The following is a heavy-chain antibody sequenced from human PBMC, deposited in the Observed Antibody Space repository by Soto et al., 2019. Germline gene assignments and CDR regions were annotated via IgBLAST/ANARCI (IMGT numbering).Heavy chain of an antibody. CDR3: ARVGFMDILLSGGMDV. J-gene: IGHJ6*02. D-gene: IGHD2-2*03. V-gene: IGHV4-34*01. CDR2: INHSGST. Sequence: QVQLQQWGAGLLKPSETLSLTCAVYGGSFSGYYWSWIRQPPGKGLEWIGEINHSGSTNYNPSLKSLLTLSVDMSKNQFSLNLSSVTAADTAVYYCARVGFMDILLSGGMDVWGQGTTVTVSS. CDR1: GGSFSGYY.